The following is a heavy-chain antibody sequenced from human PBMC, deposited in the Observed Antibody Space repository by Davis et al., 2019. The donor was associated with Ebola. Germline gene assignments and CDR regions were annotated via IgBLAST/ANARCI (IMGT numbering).Heavy chain of an antibody. CDR3: ARGPFRSCLSYSCYYGMDV. V-gene: IGHV1-8*01. J-gene: IGHJ6*02. CDR2: MNPNSGNT. D-gene: IGHD2-2*01. Sequence: ASVKVSCKASGDTFSRSAISWVRQAPGQGLEWMGWMNPNSGNTGYAQKFQGRVTMTRNTSISTAYMELSSLRSEDTAVYYCARGPFRSCLSYSCYYGMDVWGQGTTVTVSS. CDR1: GDTFSRSA.